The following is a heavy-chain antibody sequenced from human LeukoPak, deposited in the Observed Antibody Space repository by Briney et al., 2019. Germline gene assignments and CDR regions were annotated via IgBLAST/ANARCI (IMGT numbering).Heavy chain of an antibody. J-gene: IGHJ4*02. Sequence: GGSLRLSCAASGFTLSSYSMNWVRQAPGKGLEWVSCISPSSSTIYYADSVKGRFTISRDNAKNTLYLQMNSLRDEDTAVYYCARNSESCPDYWGQGTLVTVSS. CDR2: ISPSSSTI. CDR1: GFTLSSYS. V-gene: IGHV3-48*02. D-gene: IGHD1-26*01. CDR3: ARNSESCPDY.